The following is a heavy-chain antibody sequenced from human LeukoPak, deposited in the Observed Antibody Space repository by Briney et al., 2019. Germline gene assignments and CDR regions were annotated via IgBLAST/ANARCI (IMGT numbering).Heavy chain of an antibody. J-gene: IGHJ4*02. CDR1: GFTFSDHY. D-gene: IGHD3-16*02. CDR2: IRNKVNSYYK. Sequence: GESLTLSCAVSGFTFSDHYKDWVRHPPGKGVELFDRIRNKVNSYYKEYAASVRGRLTIARAESKISLYLQMNSLKTEDTAVYYCARVRCYRDYWGQGTLVTVSS. V-gene: IGHV3-72*01. CDR3: ARVRCYRDY.